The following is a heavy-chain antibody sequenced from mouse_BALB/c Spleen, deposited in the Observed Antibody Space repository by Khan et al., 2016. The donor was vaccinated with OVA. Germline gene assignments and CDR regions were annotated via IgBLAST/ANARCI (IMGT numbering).Heavy chain of an antibody. Sequence: EVQLQESGPELMKPGASVKLSCKASGYSFTSYYMHWVKQSPGKSLEWIGYIDPFNGGTSYNQKFKGKATLTVDKSSSTAYIHLSSLTSEDSAVYYCARSDEYFDYWGQGTTLTVAS. CDR3: ARSDEYFDY. V-gene: IGHV1S135*01. CDR1: GYSFTSYY. CDR2: IDPFNGGT. J-gene: IGHJ2*01.